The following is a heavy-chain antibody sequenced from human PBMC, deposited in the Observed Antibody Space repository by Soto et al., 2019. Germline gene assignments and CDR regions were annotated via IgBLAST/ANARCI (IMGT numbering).Heavy chain of an antibody. V-gene: IGHV3-23*01. CDR1: GFTFSSYA. J-gene: IGHJ6*02. CDR3: TQHRCGPPYYSAMDV. D-gene: IGHD2-21*01. CDR2: ITVTGSTR. Sequence: GGSLRLSCTASGFTFSSYAMSWVRQAPGKGLEWVSTITVTGSTRYYADSVEGRFTISRDNSENTLYLQMNGLRLEDTAVYYCTQHRCGPPYYSAMDVWGQGTTVTVSS.